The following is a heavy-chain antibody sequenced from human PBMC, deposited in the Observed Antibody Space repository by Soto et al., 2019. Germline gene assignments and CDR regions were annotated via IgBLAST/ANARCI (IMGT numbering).Heavy chain of an antibody. Sequence: SGPTLVNPTETLTLTCTVSGFSLSNARMGVSWIRQPPGKALEWLAHIFSNDEKSYSTSLKSRLTISKDTSKSQVVLTMTNMDPVDTATYYCARIGYYDSSGYSSYGMDVWGQGTTVTVSS. CDR2: IFSNDEK. CDR3: ARIGYYDSSGYSSYGMDV. V-gene: IGHV2-26*01. CDR1: GFSLSNARMG. D-gene: IGHD3-22*01. J-gene: IGHJ6*02.